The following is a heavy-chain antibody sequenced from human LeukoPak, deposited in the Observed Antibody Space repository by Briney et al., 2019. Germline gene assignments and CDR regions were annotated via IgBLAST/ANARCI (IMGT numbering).Heavy chain of an antibody. J-gene: IGHJ4*02. Sequence: PGRSLRLSCAASGFTFDDYAMHWVRHAPGKGLEWVSGISWNSGSIGYADSVKGRFTISRDNAKNSLYLQMNSLRAEDTALYYCAKDMQLWQQLVPTNLFDYWGQGTLVTVSS. V-gene: IGHV3-9*01. CDR1: GFTFDDYA. CDR3: AKDMQLWQQLVPTNLFDY. D-gene: IGHD6-13*01. CDR2: ISWNSGSI.